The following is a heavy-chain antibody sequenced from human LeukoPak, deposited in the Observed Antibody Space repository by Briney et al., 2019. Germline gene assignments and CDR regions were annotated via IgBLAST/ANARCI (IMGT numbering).Heavy chain of an antibody. Sequence: GESLKISCKGSGYTFTSYWIAWVRQMPGKGLEWMGFIYPGDSDTRYNPSFQGQVTISADKSISTAYLQWSSLKASDTAMYYCARLSSGYYYSPFDYWGQGTLVTVSS. CDR3: ARLSSGYYYSPFDY. V-gene: IGHV5-51*01. CDR2: IYPGDSDT. D-gene: IGHD3-22*01. J-gene: IGHJ4*02. CDR1: GYTFTSYW.